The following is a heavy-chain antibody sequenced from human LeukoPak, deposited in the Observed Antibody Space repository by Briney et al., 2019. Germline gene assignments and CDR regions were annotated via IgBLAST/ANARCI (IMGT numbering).Heavy chain of an antibody. CDR2: IYTGGST. CDR1: GGSISNYY. J-gene: IGHJ4*02. V-gene: IGHV4-4*07. Sequence: SETLSLTCTVSGGSISNYYWSWIRQPAGKGLEWIGRIYTGGSTNYNPSLKSRVTMSVDTSKNQFSLKVSSVTAADTAVYYCARGDGTSWLDYWGQGTLVIVSS. CDR3: ARGDGTSWLDY. D-gene: IGHD6-13*01.